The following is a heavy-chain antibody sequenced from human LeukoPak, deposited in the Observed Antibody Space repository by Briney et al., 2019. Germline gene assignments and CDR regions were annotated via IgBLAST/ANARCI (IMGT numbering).Heavy chain of an antibody. D-gene: IGHD2-21*02. CDR1: GFTLSSYA. CDR2: ISYDGSNK. V-gene: IGHV3-30*04. CDR3: ARDDDSYYYMDV. J-gene: IGHJ6*03. Sequence: PGGSLRLSCAASGFTLSSYAMHWVRQAPGKGLEGVAVISYDGSNKYYADSVKGRFTISRDNSKNTLYLQMNSLRAEDTAVYYCARDDDSYYYMDVWGKGTTVTVSS.